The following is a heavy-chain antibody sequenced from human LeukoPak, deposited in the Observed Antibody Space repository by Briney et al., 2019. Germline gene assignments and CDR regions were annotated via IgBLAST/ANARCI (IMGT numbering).Heavy chain of an antibody. D-gene: IGHD3-10*01. Sequence: PGGSLRLSCAASGFTFSSYEMNWVRQAPGKGLEWVSYISSSGSTKHYADSVKGRFTFSRDNAENSLYLQMNSLRAEDTAVYYCARAEWVVRGVIFDFWGQGTLVTVSS. J-gene: IGHJ4*02. CDR3: ARAEWVVRGVIFDF. CDR2: ISSSGSTK. V-gene: IGHV3-48*03. CDR1: GFTFSSYE.